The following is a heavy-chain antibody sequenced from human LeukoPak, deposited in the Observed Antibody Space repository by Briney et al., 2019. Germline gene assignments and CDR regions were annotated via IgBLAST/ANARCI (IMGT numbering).Heavy chain of an antibody. V-gene: IGHV3-48*04. J-gene: IGHJ4*02. D-gene: IGHD3-10*01. CDR3: ARELTMVRGVDY. CDR2: VSSSNTIK. CDR1: GFTFSSYS. Sequence: GGSLRLSCAASGFTFSSYSMNWVRQTPGKGLEWVSYVSSSNTIKKYADSVKGRFTISRDNAKSSLYLQMNSLRAEDTALYYCARELTMVRGVDYWGQGTLVTVSS.